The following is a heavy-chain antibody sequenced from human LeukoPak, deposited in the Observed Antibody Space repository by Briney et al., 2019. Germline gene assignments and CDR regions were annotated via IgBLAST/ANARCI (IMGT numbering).Heavy chain of an antibody. CDR3: ARRAGAYSHPYDY. J-gene: IGHJ4*02. D-gene: IGHD4/OR15-4a*01. CDR2: ISVSGANT. CDR1: GFTFSNYA. V-gene: IGHV3-23*01. Sequence: GGSLRLSCAASGFTFSNYAMIWVRQAPGKGLEWVSGISVSGANTYYADSVKGRFTISRDNSKNTLYLQMNSLRAEDTAVYYCARRAGAYSHPYDYWGQGTLVTVSS.